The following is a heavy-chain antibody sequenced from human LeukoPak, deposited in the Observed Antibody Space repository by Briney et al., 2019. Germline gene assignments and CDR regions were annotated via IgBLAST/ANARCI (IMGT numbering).Heavy chain of an antibody. V-gene: IGHV4-4*02. Sequence: SETLSLTCAVSGGSISSSDWWSWVRQPPGKGLEWIGEIYHSGSTNYNPSLKSRVTISVDKSKNQFSLKLSSVTAADTAMYYCARGMVRGVITFYYGMDVWGQGTTVTVSS. CDR1: GGSISSSDW. J-gene: IGHJ6*02. CDR3: ARGMVRGVITFYYGMDV. D-gene: IGHD3-10*01. CDR2: IYHSGST.